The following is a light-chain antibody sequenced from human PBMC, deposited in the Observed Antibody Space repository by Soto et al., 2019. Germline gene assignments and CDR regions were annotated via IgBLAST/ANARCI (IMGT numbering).Light chain of an antibody. V-gene: IGKV1-5*01. CDR2: DAS. CDR1: QRISTW. J-gene: IGKJ1*01. Sequence: IQMTQSPSTLSASVGDRVTITCRASQRISTWLAWYQQKPGKAPKLLIYDASSLESGVPSRFSGSGSGTEFTLTISSLQPDDFATYYCQQYKSYSPTFGQGTKVDIK. CDR3: QQYKSYSPT.